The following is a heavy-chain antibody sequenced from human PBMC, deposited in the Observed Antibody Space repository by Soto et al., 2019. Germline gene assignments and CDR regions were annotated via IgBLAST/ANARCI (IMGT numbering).Heavy chain of an antibody. Sequence: SETLSLTCAVYGGSFSGYYWTWIRQPPGTGLEWIGEINHSGSTNYNPSLKSRVTISVDTSKNQFSLKLTSVTAADTAVYYCARGGFLTMVRGPFDYWGQGTLVTVSS. CDR3: ARGGFLTMVRGPFDY. J-gene: IGHJ4*02. D-gene: IGHD3-10*01. CDR2: INHSGST. V-gene: IGHV4-34*01. CDR1: GGSFSGYY.